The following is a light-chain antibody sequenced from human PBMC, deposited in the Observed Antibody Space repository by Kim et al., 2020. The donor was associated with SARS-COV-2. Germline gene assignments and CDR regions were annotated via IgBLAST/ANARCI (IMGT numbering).Light chain of an antibody. J-gene: IGKJ4*01. Sequence: VSPGERATLSCRASQSVSSYLACYQQKPGQAPGLLIYGASTRATGVPARFSGSGSGTEFTLTISSLQSEDFAVYYCQQYNNWPLTFGGGTKVDIK. CDR1: QSVSSY. CDR2: GAS. V-gene: IGKV3-15*01. CDR3: QQYNNWPLT.